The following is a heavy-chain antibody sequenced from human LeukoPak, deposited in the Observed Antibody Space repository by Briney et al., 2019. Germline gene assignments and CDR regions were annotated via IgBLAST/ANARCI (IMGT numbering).Heavy chain of an antibody. D-gene: IGHD3-22*01. CDR3: ARHHPRGVVITAYFDY. CDR1: GYSISTGYY. CDR2: IYYSGST. V-gene: IGHV4-38-2*02. J-gene: IGHJ4*02. Sequence: SETLSLTCTVSGYSISTGYYWDWIRQPPGKGLEWIGSIYYSGSTYYNPSLKSRVTISVDTSKNQFSLKLSSVTAADTAVYYCARHHPRGVVITAYFDYWGQGTLVTVSS.